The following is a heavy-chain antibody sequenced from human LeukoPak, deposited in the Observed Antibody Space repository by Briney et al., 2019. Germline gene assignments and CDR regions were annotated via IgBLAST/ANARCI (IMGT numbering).Heavy chain of an antibody. D-gene: IGHD3-10*01. V-gene: IGHV4-39*07. Sequence: SETLSLTCTVSGGSISSYYWGWIRQPPGKGLEWIGSIYYSGSTYYNPSLKSRVTISVDTSKNQFSLKLSSVTAADTAVYYCARVFGSGSYYMRYWGQGTLVTVSS. CDR3: ARVFGSGSYYMRY. CDR1: GGSISSYY. CDR2: IYYSGST. J-gene: IGHJ4*02.